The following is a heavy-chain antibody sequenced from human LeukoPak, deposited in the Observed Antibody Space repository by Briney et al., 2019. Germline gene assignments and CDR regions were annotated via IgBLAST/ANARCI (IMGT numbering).Heavy chain of an antibody. V-gene: IGHV4-59*01. CDR2: IYYSGST. Sequence: PAETLSLTCTVSGGSISSYYWSWIRQPPGKGLEWIGYIYYSGSTNYNRSLKSRVTISVDTSKNQFSLKLSSVTAADTAVYYCARSQGIGYFDYWGQGTLVTVSS. CDR3: ARSQGIGYFDY. D-gene: IGHD2-21*01. CDR1: GGSISSYY. J-gene: IGHJ4*02.